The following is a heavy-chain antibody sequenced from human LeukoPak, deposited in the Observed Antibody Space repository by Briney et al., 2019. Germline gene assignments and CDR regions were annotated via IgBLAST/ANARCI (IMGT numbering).Heavy chain of an antibody. D-gene: IGHD3-22*01. CDR2: IVVGSGNT. Sequence: SVKVSCKTSGFTFISSAVQWVRQARGQRLEWIGWIVVGSGNTNYAQKFQERVTITRDMSTSTAYMELSSLRPEDTAVYYCAADPSYSSGYRYYFDYWGQGTLVTVSS. J-gene: IGHJ4*02. V-gene: IGHV1-58*01. CDR1: GFTFISSA. CDR3: AADPSYSSGYRYYFDY.